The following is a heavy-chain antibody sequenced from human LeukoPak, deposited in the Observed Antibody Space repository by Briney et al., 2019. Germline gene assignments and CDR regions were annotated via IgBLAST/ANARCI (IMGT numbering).Heavy chain of an antibody. V-gene: IGHV5-10-1*01. J-gene: IGHJ4*02. Sequence: GESLKISCKGSGYSFTSYWISWVRQMPGKGLEWMGRIDPSDSYTNYSPSFQGHVTISADKSISTAYLQWSSLKAPDTAMYYCASLYGGSPPYDFDYWGQGTLVTVSS. CDR3: ASLYGGSPPYDFDY. D-gene: IGHD5-12*01. CDR2: IDPSDSYT. CDR1: GYSFTSYW.